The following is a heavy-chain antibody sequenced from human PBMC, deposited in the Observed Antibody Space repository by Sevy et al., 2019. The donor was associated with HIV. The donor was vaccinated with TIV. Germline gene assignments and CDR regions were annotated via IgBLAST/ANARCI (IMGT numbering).Heavy chain of an antibody. CDR2: IYYSGNT. CDR3: ARKAGGHYYYGMDV. Sequence: SETLSLTCTVSGGSISSYYWSWIRQPPGKGLEWIGYIYYSGNTNYNLSLKSRVTISVDTSKNQISLKLSSVTAADTAVYYCARKAGGHYYYGMDVWGQGTTVTVSS. D-gene: IGHD3-16*01. CDR1: GGSISSYY. V-gene: IGHV4-59*01. J-gene: IGHJ6*02.